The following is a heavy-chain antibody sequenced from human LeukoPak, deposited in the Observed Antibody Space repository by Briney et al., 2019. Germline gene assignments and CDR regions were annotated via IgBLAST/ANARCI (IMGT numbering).Heavy chain of an antibody. CDR2: ISAYNGNT. CDR3: ASFNWNDAAGAFDI. Sequence: ASVKVSCKASGYTFTSYGISWVRQAPGQGLEWMGWISAYNGNTNYAQKLQGRVTMTTDTSTSTAYMELRSLRSDDTAAYYCASFNWNDAAGAFDIWGQGTMVTVSS. D-gene: IGHD1-20*01. J-gene: IGHJ3*02. CDR1: GYTFTSYG. V-gene: IGHV1-18*01.